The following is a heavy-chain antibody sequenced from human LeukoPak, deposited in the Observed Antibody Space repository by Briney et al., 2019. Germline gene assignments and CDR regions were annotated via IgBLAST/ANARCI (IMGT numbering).Heavy chain of an antibody. V-gene: IGHV3-53*05. Sequence: GGSLRLSCAASGFTLSSNYMSWVRQAPGKGLEWVSVIYSGGSTYYADSVKGRFTISRDNAKNSLYLQMNSLRVEDTALYYCAKDRGGSSELGDAFDVWGQGTMVRVSS. CDR1: GFTLSSNY. J-gene: IGHJ3*01. D-gene: IGHD1-26*01. CDR2: IYSGGST. CDR3: AKDRGGSSELGDAFDV.